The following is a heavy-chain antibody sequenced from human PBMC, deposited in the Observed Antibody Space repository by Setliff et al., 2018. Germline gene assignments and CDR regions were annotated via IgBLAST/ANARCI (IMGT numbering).Heavy chain of an antibody. CDR1: GYTFTSYY. Sequence: ASSVKVSCKASGYTFTSYYMHWVRQAPGQGLEWMTMIIPSTVNTNYAQKFQGRVTMTADTSTNTVYMDLSSLGSEDTAVYYCVRERRGGHFDYWGQGTLVTVSS. J-gene: IGHJ4*02. CDR2: IIPSTVNT. CDR3: VRERRGGHFDY. V-gene: IGHV1-46*01.